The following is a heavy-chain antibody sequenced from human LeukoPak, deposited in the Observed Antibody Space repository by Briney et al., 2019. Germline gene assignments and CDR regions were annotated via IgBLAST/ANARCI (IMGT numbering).Heavy chain of an antibody. CDR2: ISSSSSYI. J-gene: IGHJ4*02. V-gene: IGHV3-21*01. Sequence: GGSLRLSCAASGFTFSSYEMNWVRQAPGKGLEWVSSISSSSSYIYYADSVKGRFTISRDNAKNSLYLQMNSLRAEDTAVYYCAREEQYYYGSGIAYSFDYWGQGTLVTVSS. D-gene: IGHD3-10*01. CDR3: AREEQYYYGSGIAYSFDY. CDR1: GFTFSSYE.